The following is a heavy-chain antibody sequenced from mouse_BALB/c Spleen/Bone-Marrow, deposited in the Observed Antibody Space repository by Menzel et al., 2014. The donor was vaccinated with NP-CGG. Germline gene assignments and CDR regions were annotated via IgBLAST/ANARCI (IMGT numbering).Heavy chain of an antibody. V-gene: IGHV14-3*02. J-gene: IGHJ2*01. D-gene: IGHD4-1*01. CDR1: GFNIKDTY. CDR3: ARNWDEGVYY. CDR2: IDPANGHT. Sequence: VQLKESGAELVKPGASVKLSCTASGFNIKDTYMHWVKQRPEQGLEWIGRIDPANGHTKYDPKFQGKATITADTSSNTAYLRLSSLTSEDTAVYYCARNWDEGVYYWGQGTTLTVSS.